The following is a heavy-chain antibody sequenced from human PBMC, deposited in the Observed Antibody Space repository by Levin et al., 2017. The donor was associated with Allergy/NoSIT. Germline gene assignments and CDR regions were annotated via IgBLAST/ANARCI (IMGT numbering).Heavy chain of an antibody. V-gene: IGHV4-4*07. Sequence: SETLSLTCTVSGGSISSYYWSWIRQPAGKGLEWIGRIYTSGSTNYNPSLKSRVTMSVDTSKNQFSLKLSSVTAADTAVYYCARGNYYDSSGYLHHFDYWGQGTLVTVSS. D-gene: IGHD3-22*01. J-gene: IGHJ4*02. CDR3: ARGNYYDSSGYLHHFDY. CDR1: GGSISSYY. CDR2: IYTSGST.